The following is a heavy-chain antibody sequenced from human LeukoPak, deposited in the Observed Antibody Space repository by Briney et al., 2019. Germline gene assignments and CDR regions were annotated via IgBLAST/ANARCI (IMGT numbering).Heavy chain of an antibody. J-gene: IGHJ4*02. CDR3: ARTGYTSGWYVGSFQY. CDR1: GYSFTSYW. Sequence: GESLKISCKGSGYSFTSYWIGWVRQMPGKGQEWMGIVYPADSDTKYSPSFQGQVTISADKSISTAYLQWSSLKASDTAIYYCARTGYTSGWYVGSFQYWGQGTLVTVSS. D-gene: IGHD6-19*01. CDR2: VYPADSDT. V-gene: IGHV5-51*01.